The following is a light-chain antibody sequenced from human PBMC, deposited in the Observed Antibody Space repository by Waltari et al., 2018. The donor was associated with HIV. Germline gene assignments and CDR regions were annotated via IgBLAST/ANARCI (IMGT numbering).Light chain of an antibody. J-gene: IGLJ1*01. CDR3: SSYAGNNKYV. V-gene: IGLV2-8*01. CDR2: EVN. CDR1: SRDIGTYTS. Sequence: QPALTQPPSASGSPGQSVTISCTGTSRDIGTYTSVSWYQQHPGRAPNLLIYEVNKRPSGVPDRFSGSKSANTASLTVSGLQVADEADYYCSSYAGNNKYVFGTGTRVTVL.